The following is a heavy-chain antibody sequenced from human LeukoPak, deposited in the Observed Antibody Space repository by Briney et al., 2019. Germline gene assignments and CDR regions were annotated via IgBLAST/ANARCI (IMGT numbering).Heavy chain of an antibody. CDR1: GGSISSYY. D-gene: IGHD3-22*01. CDR2: IYYSGST. V-gene: IGHV4-59*01. J-gene: IGHJ4*02. CDR3: ARATYYYDSSGYYYFDY. Sequence: PSETLSLTCTVSGGSISSYYWSWIRQPPGKGLEWIGYIYYSGSTNHNPSLKSRVTISVDTSKNQFSLKLSSVTAADTAVYYCARATYYYDSSGYYYFDYWGQGTLVTVSS.